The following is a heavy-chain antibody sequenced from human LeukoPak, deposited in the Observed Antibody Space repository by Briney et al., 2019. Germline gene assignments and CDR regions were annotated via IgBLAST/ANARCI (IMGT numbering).Heavy chain of an antibody. CDR2: ISPNSGGT. V-gene: IGHV1-2*02. CDR1: GYTFTGYY. CDR3: AREGLSTYYYDSSGYPAAFFDY. D-gene: IGHD3-22*01. J-gene: IGHJ4*02. Sequence: ASVKVSCKXSGYTFTGYYMHWVRPAPGQGLERMGRISPNSGGTNYAQKFQGRVTMTRDSSISTAYMELSRLRSDDTAVYYCAREGLSTYYYDSSGYPAAFFDYWGQGTLVTVSS.